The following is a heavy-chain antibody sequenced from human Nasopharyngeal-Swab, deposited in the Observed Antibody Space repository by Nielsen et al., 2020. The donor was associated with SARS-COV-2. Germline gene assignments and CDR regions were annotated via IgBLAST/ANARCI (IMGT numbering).Heavy chain of an antibody. Sequence: WIRQPPGKGLEWIGYIYYSGSTYYNPPLKSRVTISVDTSKNQFSLKLSSVTAADTAVYYCDRVVVVAATRLAFDIWGQGTMVTVSS. D-gene: IGHD2-15*01. CDR2: IYYSGST. V-gene: IGHV4-30-4*01. J-gene: IGHJ3*02. CDR3: DRVVVVAATRLAFDI.